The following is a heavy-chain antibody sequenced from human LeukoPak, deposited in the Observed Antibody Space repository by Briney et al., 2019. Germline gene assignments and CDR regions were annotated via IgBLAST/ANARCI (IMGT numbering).Heavy chain of an antibody. V-gene: IGHV1-69*13. CDR2: IIPIFGTA. J-gene: IGHJ6*02. D-gene: IGHD2-15*01. CDR1: GGTFSSYA. Sequence: ASVKVSCKASGGTFSSYAISWVRQAPGQGLEWMGGIIPIFGTANYAQKFQGRVTITADESTSTAYMELSSLRSEDTAVYYCASNDIVVVVAATPGHYYYGMDVWGQGTMVTVSS. CDR3: ASNDIVVVVAATPGHYYYGMDV.